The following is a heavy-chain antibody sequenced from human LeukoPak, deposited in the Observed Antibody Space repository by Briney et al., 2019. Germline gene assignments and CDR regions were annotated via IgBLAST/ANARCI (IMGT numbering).Heavy chain of an antibody. V-gene: IGHV4-59*01. Sequence: SETLSLTCTVSGGSISSYYWSWIRQPPGKGLEWIGYIYYSGSTNYNPSLKSRVTISVDTSKNQFSLKLSSVTAADTAVYYCARAPSLWFGELLSNGDDAFDNWGQGTMVTVSS. J-gene: IGHJ3*02. CDR1: GGSISSYY. D-gene: IGHD3-10*01. CDR3: ARAPSLWFGELLSNGDDAFDN. CDR2: IYYSGST.